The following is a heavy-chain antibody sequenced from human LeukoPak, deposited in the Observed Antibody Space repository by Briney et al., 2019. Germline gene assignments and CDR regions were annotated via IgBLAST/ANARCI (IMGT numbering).Heavy chain of an antibody. V-gene: IGHV3-23*01. D-gene: IGHD3-22*01. CDR1: GFTFSSYE. CDR2: ISESGDTT. J-gene: IGHJ4*02. Sequence: GGSLRLSCAASGFTFSSYEMNWVRQAPGKGLKWVSVISESGDTTYYADSVKGRFTISRDNSKNTLYLQMNSLRAEDTAVYYCAKGGYYYDSSGYYLNWGQGTLVTVSS. CDR3: AKGGYYYDSSGYYLN.